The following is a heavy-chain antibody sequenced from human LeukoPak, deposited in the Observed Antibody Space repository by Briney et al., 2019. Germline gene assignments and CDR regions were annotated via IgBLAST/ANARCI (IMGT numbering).Heavy chain of an antibody. CDR2: IYYSGST. V-gene: IGHV4-39*01. CDR1: GGSISSSSYY. J-gene: IGHJ6*03. Sequence: SETLSLTCTVSGGSISSSSYYWGWIRQPPGKGLEWIGSIYYSGSTYYNPSLKSRVTISVDTSKNQFSLKLSSVTAADTAVYYCARLGCGVDCYIPGYYYYMDVWGKGTTVTVSS. D-gene: IGHD2-21*01. CDR3: ARLGCGVDCYIPGYYYYMDV.